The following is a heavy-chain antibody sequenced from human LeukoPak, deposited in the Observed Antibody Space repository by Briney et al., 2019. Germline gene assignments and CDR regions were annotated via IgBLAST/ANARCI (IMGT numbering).Heavy chain of an antibody. V-gene: IGHV4-59*01. D-gene: IGHD5-18*01. CDR1: GGSISSYY. CDR3: ARDGGYSYGFYYYYYGMDV. J-gene: IGHJ6*02. Sequence: SETLSLTCTVSGGSISSYYWSWIRQPPGKGLEWIGYIYYSGSTNYNPSLKSRVTISVGTSKNQFSLKLSSVTAADTAVYYCARDGGYSYGFYYYYYGMDVWGQGTTVTVSS. CDR2: IYYSGST.